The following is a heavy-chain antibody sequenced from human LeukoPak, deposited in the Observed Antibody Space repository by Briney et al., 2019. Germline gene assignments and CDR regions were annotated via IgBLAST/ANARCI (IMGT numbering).Heavy chain of an antibody. J-gene: IGHJ4*02. Sequence: GESLKISCKGSGYSFTSYWIGWVRQMPGKGLEWMGIIYPGDSDTRYSPSFQGQVTISADKSISTAYLQWSSLKASDTATYYCARHFGVWFGISGTFDYWGQGTLVTVSS. V-gene: IGHV5-51*01. CDR2: IYPGDSDT. CDR3: ARHFGVWFGISGTFDY. D-gene: IGHD3-10*01. CDR1: GYSFTSYW.